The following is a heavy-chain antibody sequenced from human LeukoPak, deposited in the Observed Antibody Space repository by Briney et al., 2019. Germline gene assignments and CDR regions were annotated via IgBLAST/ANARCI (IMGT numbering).Heavy chain of an antibody. CDR2: IKQDGSEQ. D-gene: IGHD1-7*01. Sequence: SGGSLRLSCAASGFTFSSYSMNWVRQAPGKGLEWVANIKQDGSEQYYVDSVKGRFTVSRDNAKTSLYLQMNILRAEDTAVYYCARGWGTLFYWGQGTLVTVSS. V-gene: IGHV3-7*04. J-gene: IGHJ4*02. CDR3: ARGWGTLFY. CDR1: GFTFSSYS.